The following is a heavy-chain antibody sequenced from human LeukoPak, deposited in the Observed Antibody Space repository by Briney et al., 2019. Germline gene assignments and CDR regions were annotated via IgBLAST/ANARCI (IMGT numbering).Heavy chain of an antibody. D-gene: IGHD3-22*01. V-gene: IGHV7-4-1*02. J-gene: IGHJ3*02. CDR2: INTNTGNP. CDR1: GYTFTSYA. Sequence: ASVKVSCKASGYTFTSYAMNWVRQAPGQGLEWMGWINTNTGNPTYAQGFTGRFVFSLDTSVSTAYLQISSLKAEDTAVYYCARPYPYYYDSSGPSAHAFDIWGQGTMVTVSS. CDR3: ARPYPYYYDSSGPSAHAFDI.